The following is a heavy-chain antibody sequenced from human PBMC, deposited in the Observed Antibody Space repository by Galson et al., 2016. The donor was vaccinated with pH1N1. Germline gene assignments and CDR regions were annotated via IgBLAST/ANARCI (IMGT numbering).Heavy chain of an antibody. CDR3: ARGVSVAGTPRLDY. V-gene: IGHV4-31*03. J-gene: IGHJ4*02. Sequence: TLFLTCTVSGGSISTGGYYWSWIRQHPGKGLEWIGYIFYSGSTYYNPSLKIRVTISVDTSKNQFSLKLSSVTAADTAVYYCARGVSVAGTPRLDYWGQGTLVTVSS. CDR1: GGSISTGGYY. CDR2: IFYSGST. D-gene: IGHD6-19*01.